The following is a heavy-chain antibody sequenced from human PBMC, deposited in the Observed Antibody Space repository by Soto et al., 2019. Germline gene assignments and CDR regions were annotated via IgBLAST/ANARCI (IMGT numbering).Heavy chain of an antibody. CDR3: AREHCISTSCYVGWFDP. D-gene: IGHD2-2*01. CDR2: ISAYNGNT. CDR1: GYTFTSYG. Sequence: QVQLVQSGAEVKKPGASVKVSRKASGYTFTSYGISWVRQAPGQGLEWMGWISAYNGNTNYAQKLQGRVTMTTDTYXSXXYMELRSLRSDETAVYYCAREHCISTSCYVGWFDPWGQGTLVTVSS. J-gene: IGHJ5*02. V-gene: IGHV1-18*01.